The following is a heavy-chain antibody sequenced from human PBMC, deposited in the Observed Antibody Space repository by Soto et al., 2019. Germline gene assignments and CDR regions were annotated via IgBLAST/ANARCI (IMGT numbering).Heavy chain of an antibody. CDR3: AKGRKPDHDDGLCAFDS. Sequence: GSLRLSCVVSGRTFRSYAMSWVRQAPGKGLEWVSGISGGGAGTYYADSVKGRFTISRDPSTTTLFLDMYSLGAEDTAIYYCAKGRKPDHDDGLCAFDSWGQGVLVTVS. V-gene: IGHV3-23*01. J-gene: IGHJ4*02. CDR1: GRTFRSYA. CDR2: ISGGGAGT. D-gene: IGHD3-3*01.